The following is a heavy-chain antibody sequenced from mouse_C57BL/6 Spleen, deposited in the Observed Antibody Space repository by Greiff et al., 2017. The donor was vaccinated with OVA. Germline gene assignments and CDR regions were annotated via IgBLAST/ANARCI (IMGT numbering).Heavy chain of an antibody. J-gene: IGHJ2*01. V-gene: IGHV5-16*01. CDR3: ARESGYFDY. CDR2: INYDGSST. CDR1: GFTFSDYY. Sequence: EVQVVESEGGLVQPGSSMKLSCTASGFTFSDYYMAWVRQVPEKGLEWVANINYDGSSTYYLDSLKSRFIISRDNAKNILYLQMSSLKSEDTATYYCARESGYFDYWGQGTTLTVSS. D-gene: IGHD4-1*01.